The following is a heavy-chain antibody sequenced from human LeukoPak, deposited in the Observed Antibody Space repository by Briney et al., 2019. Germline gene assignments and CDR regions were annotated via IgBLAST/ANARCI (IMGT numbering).Heavy chain of an antibody. CDR2: INHGGST. V-gene: IGHV4-34*01. J-gene: IGHJ6*03. CDR1: GGSSSDYF. D-gene: IGHD4-17*01. CDR3: EREGGDYGVNYMDV. Sequence: SETLSLTCAVYGGSSSDYFWSWIRQPPGKGPEWIGAINHGGSTYYNPSLKSRVTISVDTSKNQFSLKLSSVTAADAAVYYCEREGGDYGVNYMDVWGKGTTVTVSS.